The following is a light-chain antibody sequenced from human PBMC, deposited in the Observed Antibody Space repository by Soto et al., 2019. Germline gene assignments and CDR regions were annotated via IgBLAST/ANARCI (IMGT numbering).Light chain of an antibody. Sequence: DIQMTQSPSSLSASAGDRVTITCRASQSISSYLNWYQQKPGKAPKLLIYAASNLQSEVPSRFSDSGSGTDFTLTISSLQPEDFATYFCQQSSMTPFTFGPGTKVEIK. CDR2: AAS. J-gene: IGKJ3*01. CDR1: QSISSY. CDR3: QQSSMTPFT. V-gene: IGKV1-39*01.